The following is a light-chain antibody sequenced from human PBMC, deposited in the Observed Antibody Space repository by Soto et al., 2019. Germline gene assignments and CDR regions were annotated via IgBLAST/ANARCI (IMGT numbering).Light chain of an antibody. CDR1: QSVSSSY. Sequence: ESVLTQSPGTLSLSPGEKATLSCRAIQSVSSSYLAWYQQKPGQAPRLLIYGASSRATGIPDRFSGSGSGTDFTLTVSRLEPEDFAVYYCQQFGSSSWTFGQGTKVDIK. CDR3: QQFGSSSWT. V-gene: IGKV3-20*01. J-gene: IGKJ1*01. CDR2: GAS.